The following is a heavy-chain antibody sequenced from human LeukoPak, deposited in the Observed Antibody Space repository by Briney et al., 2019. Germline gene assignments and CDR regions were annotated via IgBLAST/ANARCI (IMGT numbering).Heavy chain of an antibody. CDR2: INPSGGST. J-gene: IGHJ2*01. CDR3: ARDRGSKRVAYCGGDCYIGYFDL. CDR1: GYTFTSYY. Sequence: ASVTVSCKASGYTFTSYYMHWVRQAPGQGLAWMGIINPSGGSTSYAQQFQGRVTMTRDTSTSTVYMELSSLRSEDTAVYYCARDRGSKRVAYCGGDCYIGYFDLWGRGTLVTVSS. D-gene: IGHD2-21*02. V-gene: IGHV1-46*01.